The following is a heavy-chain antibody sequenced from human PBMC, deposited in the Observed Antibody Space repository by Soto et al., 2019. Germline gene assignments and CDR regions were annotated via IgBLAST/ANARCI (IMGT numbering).Heavy chain of an antibody. J-gene: IGHJ4*02. D-gene: IGHD6-13*01. CDR1: GYSFTSHY. Sequence: GASVKVSCKAIGYSFTSHYMHWVRQAPGQGLEWMGTIYPGGVNIGYADSVKGRFTISRDNAKNTLYLQMNSLRAEDTAVYYCAREQRAGSSSNPIDYWGQGTLVTVSS. V-gene: IGHV1-46*04. CDR2: IYPGGVNI. CDR3: AREQRAGSSSNPIDY.